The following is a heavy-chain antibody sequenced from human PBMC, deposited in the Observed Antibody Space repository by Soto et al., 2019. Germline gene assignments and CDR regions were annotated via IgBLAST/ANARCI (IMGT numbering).Heavy chain of an antibody. V-gene: IGHV3-23*01. Sequence: DVQLLESGGDLAQPGGSLRLSCEASGFTFNNYAIAWVRQAPGKGLEWVSGITSSGAAYYADSVKGRFNISRDNSKNTLYLQMNSLRAEDTAVYYCAKRESSVSARDFDPWGQGTLVTVSS. CDR2: ITSSGAA. CDR3: AKRESSVSARDFDP. J-gene: IGHJ5*02. D-gene: IGHD3-22*01. CDR1: GFTFNNYA.